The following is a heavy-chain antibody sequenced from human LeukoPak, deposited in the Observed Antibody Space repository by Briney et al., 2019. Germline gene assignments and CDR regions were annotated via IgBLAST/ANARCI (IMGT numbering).Heavy chain of an antibody. Sequence: ASVKVSCKASGGTFSSYAISWGRQAPGQGLEWMGGIIPIFGTANYEQKFQGRVTITADESTSTAYMELSSLRSEDTAVYYCASTGGIGGYSHDYWGQGTLVTVSS. CDR3: ASTGGIGGYSHDY. J-gene: IGHJ4*02. V-gene: IGHV1-69*13. CDR2: IIPIFGTA. CDR1: GGTFSSYA. D-gene: IGHD3-22*01.